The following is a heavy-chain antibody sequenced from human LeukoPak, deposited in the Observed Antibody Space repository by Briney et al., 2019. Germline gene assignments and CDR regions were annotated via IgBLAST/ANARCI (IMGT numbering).Heavy chain of an antibody. CDR2: IYYSGST. CDR1: GGSISSGDYY. V-gene: IGHV4-30-4*08. J-gene: IGHJ4*02. CDR3: ARTIVGAMGYFDY. D-gene: IGHD1-26*01. Sequence: SQTLSLTCTVSGGSISSGDYYWSWIRQPPGKGLEWIGYIYYSGSTYYNPSLKSRVTISVDTSKNQFSLKLSSVTTADTAVYYCARTIVGAMGYFDYWGQGTLVTVSS.